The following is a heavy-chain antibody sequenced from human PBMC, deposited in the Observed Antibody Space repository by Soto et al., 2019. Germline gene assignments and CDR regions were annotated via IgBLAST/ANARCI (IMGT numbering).Heavy chain of an antibody. D-gene: IGHD6-13*01. Sequence: ASGKVSCKASGYTFTSYGIHWVRQAPGQRLEWMGWINAANGDTKYSPKFQSRVTITRDTSASTAYMELSSLRSEDTAVYYCVRRHVSATGIDWFDPWGQGTLVTVSS. CDR1: GYTFTSYG. CDR2: INAANGDT. J-gene: IGHJ5*02. V-gene: IGHV1-3*01. CDR3: VRRHVSATGIDWFDP.